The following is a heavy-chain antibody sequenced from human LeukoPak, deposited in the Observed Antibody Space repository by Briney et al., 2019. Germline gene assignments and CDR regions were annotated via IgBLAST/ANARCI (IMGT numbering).Heavy chain of an antibody. J-gene: IGHJ4*02. D-gene: IGHD3-10*01. Sequence: GGSLRLSCAASGFTFSSYGMHWVRQAPGKGLEWVAFIRYDGSNKYYADSVKGRFAISRDNSKNTLYLQMNSLRVEDTAVYYCARALTGSAGYYYGSWTVVFDYWGQGTLVTVAS. CDR1: GFTFSSYG. CDR3: ARALTGSAGYYYGSWTVVFDY. V-gene: IGHV3-30*02. CDR2: IRYDGSNK.